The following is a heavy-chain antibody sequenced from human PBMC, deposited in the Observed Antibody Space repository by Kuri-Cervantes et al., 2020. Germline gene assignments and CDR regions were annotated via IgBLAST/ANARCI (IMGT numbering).Heavy chain of an antibody. CDR3: TRGPYYDILTGYSYNLNFDY. CDR1: GFTFSNYA. J-gene: IGHJ4*02. V-gene: IGHV3-74*01. D-gene: IGHD3-9*01. Sequence: GGSLRLSCAASGFTFSNYAMSWVRQSPGKGLEWVSGINSDGSGTSYADSVKGRFTISRDNAKNTLYLQMNSLRAEDTAVYYCTRGPYYDILTGYSYNLNFDYWGQGTLVSVSS. CDR2: INSDGSGT.